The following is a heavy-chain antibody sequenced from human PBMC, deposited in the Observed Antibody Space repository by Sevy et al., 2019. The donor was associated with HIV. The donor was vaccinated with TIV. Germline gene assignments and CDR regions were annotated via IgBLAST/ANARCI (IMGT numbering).Heavy chain of an antibody. J-gene: IGHJ1*01. D-gene: IGHD6-13*01. CDR3: ARGRRSSRQYFQH. Sequence: SETLSLTCAVYGGSFSGYYWSWIRQPPGKGLEWIGEINHSVSTNYNPSLKSRVTISVDTSKNQFSLKLSSVTAADTAVYYCARGRRSSRQYFQHWGQGTLVTVSS. V-gene: IGHV4-34*01. CDR2: INHSVST. CDR1: GGSFSGYY.